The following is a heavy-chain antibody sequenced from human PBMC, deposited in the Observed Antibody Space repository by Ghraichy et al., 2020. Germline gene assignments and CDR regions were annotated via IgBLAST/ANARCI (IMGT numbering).Heavy chain of an antibody. CDR3: ARVQDTAIGY. CDR1: GGSISSSSYY. CDR2: IYYSGST. J-gene: IGHJ4*02. V-gene: IGHV4-39*01. D-gene: IGHD5-18*01. Sequence: SETLSLTCTVSGGSISSSSYYWGWIRQPPGKGLEWIGSIYYSGSTYYNPSLKSRVTISVDTSKNQFSLKLSSVTAADTAVYYCARVQDTAIGYWGQGTLVTVSS.